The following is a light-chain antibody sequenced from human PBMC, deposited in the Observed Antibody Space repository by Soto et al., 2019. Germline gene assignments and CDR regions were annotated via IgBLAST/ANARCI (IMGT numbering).Light chain of an antibody. CDR2: GAS. Sequence: ENVLTQSPGTLSLSPGERATLSCRASQSVSSNYVAWYQQKPGQAPRLLVYGASSRATGIPDRFSGSGSGTDFTLTINSLQPDDFATYYCQQYHSYALSFGGGTKVDI. CDR1: QSVSSNY. V-gene: IGKV3-20*01. J-gene: IGKJ4*01. CDR3: QQYHSYALS.